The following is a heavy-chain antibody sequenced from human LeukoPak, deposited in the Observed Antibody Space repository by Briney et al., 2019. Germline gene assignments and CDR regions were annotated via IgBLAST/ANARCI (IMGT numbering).Heavy chain of an antibody. D-gene: IGHD1-1*01. CDR1: GFSFSSYW. V-gene: IGHV3-74*01. CDR3: ARDRFWNQYDP. CDR2: INSDGSST. J-gene: IGHJ5*02. Sequence: GGSLRLACAASGFSFSSYWMHWVRQVPGKGLVWVSRINSDGSSTNYADSVKGRFTISRDNAKNTLYLQMNSLRVDDTAVYYCARDRFWNQYDPWGQGTLVTVSS.